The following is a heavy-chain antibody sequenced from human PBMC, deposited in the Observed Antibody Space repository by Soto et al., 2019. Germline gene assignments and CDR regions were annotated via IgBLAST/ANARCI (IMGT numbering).Heavy chain of an antibody. V-gene: IGHV3-15*01. Sequence: GGSLRLSXVASGFTFNNAWMNWVRQAPGKGLEWVGRIKSKTDGGTTDYAALVKGRFTISRDDSKTTLYLQMNGLKTEDTAVYYCTTAENYYDSSSFDYWGQGTLVTVSS. J-gene: IGHJ4*02. CDR2: IKSKTDGGTT. CDR1: GFTFNNAW. CDR3: TTAENYYDSSSFDY. D-gene: IGHD3-22*01.